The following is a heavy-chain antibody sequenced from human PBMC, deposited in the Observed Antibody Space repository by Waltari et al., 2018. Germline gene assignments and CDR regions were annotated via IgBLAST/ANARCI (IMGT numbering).Heavy chain of an antibody. CDR2: ISAYNSIT. CDR1: GYTFTSYG. V-gene: IGHV1-18*01. J-gene: IGHJ4*02. CDR3: ARTGIAVAGSEFFDY. Sequence: QVQLVQYGAEVKKPGASVKVSCKASGYTFTSYGISWVRQAPGQGLEWMGWISAYNSITNYAQKLQSRVTMTTDTSTSTAYMELRSLRSDDTAVYYCARTGIAVAGSEFFDYWGQGTLVTVSS. D-gene: IGHD6-19*01.